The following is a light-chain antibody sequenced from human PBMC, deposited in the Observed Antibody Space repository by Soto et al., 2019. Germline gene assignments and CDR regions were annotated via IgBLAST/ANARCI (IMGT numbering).Light chain of an antibody. V-gene: IGKV3-11*01. J-gene: IGKJ1*01. CDR3: QQYGTSPRT. CDR1: RSVSGY. CDR2: EGS. Sequence: EIVLTQSPGTLSLSPGERVTLSCRASRSVSGYLAWYQQKAGQAPRLLIYEGSNRATGIPTRFSGSGSGTDFTLTISSLEPEDFAVYYCQQYGTSPRTFGQGTKVDIK.